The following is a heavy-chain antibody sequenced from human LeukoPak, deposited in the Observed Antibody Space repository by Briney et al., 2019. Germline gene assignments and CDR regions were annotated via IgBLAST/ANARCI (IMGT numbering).Heavy chain of an antibody. CDR2: IYYSGST. Sequence: SETLSLTCTVSGGSISSSSYYWGWIRQPPGKGLEWIGSIYYSGSTYYNPSLKSRVTISLDTSKNQFSLKLSSVTAADTAVYYCARLGGGNSRYYYYYYMDVWGKGTTVTVSS. CDR3: ARLGGGNSRYYYYYYMDV. J-gene: IGHJ6*03. V-gene: IGHV4-39*01. D-gene: IGHD4-23*01. CDR1: GGSISSSSYY.